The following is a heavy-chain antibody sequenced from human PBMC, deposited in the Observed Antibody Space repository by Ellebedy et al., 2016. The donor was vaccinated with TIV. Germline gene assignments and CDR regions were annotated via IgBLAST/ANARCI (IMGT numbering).Heavy chain of an antibody. V-gene: IGHV4-31*03. CDR3: ARAEREGYCSGGSCSTWFDP. CDR1: GGSIRRGGYY. D-gene: IGHD2-15*01. J-gene: IGHJ5*02. CDR2: IDYSGST. Sequence: SETLSLXXTVSGGSIRRGGYYWSWIRQHPGKRLEWFGYIDYSGSTYYNPSLKSRLKISVDTSKNQFSLRLSSVTAADTAVYYCARAEREGYCSGGSCSTWFDPWGQGTLVTVSS.